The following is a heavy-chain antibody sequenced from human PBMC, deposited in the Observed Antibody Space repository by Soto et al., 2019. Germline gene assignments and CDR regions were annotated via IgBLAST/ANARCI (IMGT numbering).Heavy chain of an antibody. V-gene: IGHV4-30-4*01. CDR1: GDSISSGNKY. Sequence: SETLSLTCTVSGDSISSGNKYWSWIRQAPGKGLEWIGYIFSSGTTYYNPSLKSRLTMSLDTSQNQFSLRLASVTDADSAVYYCARVPSPFDYYYAMDVWGQGTTVTVSS. D-gene: IGHD3-16*01. CDR2: IFSSGTT. CDR3: ARVPSPFDYYYAMDV. J-gene: IGHJ6*02.